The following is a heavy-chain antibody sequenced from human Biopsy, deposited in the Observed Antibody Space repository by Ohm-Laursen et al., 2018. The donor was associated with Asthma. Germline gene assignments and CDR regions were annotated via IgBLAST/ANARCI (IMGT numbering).Heavy chain of an antibody. V-gene: IGHV4-30-2*01. CDR3: ARMITMIQAANYYSYAMDV. CDR2: PFHSGAT. J-gene: IGHJ6*02. CDR1: GDSINSGGYS. Sequence: SETLSLTCAVSGDSINSGGYSWNWIRQPPGEGLEWVAYPFHSGATHHNPSLKSRVTISVDRSKRQFSLKVNSVTAADTAVYYCARMITMIQAANYYSYAMDVWGQGTTVTVSS. D-gene: IGHD3-22*01.